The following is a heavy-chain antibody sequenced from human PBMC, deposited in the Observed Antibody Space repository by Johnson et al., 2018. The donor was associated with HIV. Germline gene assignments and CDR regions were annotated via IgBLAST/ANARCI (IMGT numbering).Heavy chain of an antibody. J-gene: IGHJ3*02. CDR3: AKDTSPSTVTGAFDI. CDR1: GFTFDDYV. V-gene: IGHV3-9*01. CDR2: ISWNRGSI. D-gene: IGHD4-17*01. Sequence: VQLVESGGGVARPGESLRLSCVASGFTFDDYVMSWVRQAPGKGLEWVSGISWNRGSIGYVDSVKGRFTISRDNAKNSLYLQMNSLRVEDTALYYCAKDTSPSTVTGAFDIWGQGTMVTVSS.